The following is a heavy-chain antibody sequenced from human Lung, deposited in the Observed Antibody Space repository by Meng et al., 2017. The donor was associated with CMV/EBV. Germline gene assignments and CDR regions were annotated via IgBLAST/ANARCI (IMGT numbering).Heavy chain of an antibody. Sequence: GGSXRLXCAASGFTFSSYWMHWVRQAPGKGLVWVSRINGDGSSTSYADSVKGRFTISRDNGKNTLYLQMNSLRAEDTAVYYCARDVVEGSVWLGYWGQGTXVTVDS. D-gene: IGHD2-15*01. J-gene: IGHJ4*02. V-gene: IGHV3-74*01. CDR2: INGDGSST. CDR3: ARDVVEGSVWLGY. CDR1: GFTFSSYW.